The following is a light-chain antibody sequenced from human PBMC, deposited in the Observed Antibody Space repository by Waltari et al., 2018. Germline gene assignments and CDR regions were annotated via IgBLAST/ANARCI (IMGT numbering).Light chain of an antibody. V-gene: IGKV3-20*01. J-gene: IGKJ1*01. Sequence: DIVLAQSPGTLSLSPGERATLSCRASQTVTSNYLSWYQQKPGQAPRLLIFGASSRATGIPDRFSGSGSGTDFTLTITRLEPEDCAVYYCQQYASSRTFGQGTRVEIK. CDR1: QTVTSNY. CDR2: GAS. CDR3: QQYASSRT.